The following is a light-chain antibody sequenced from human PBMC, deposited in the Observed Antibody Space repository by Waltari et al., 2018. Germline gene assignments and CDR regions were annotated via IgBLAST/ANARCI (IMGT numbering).Light chain of an antibody. V-gene: IGLV2-23*02. Sequence: QSALTQPASVSGSLGQSISISCSGTYSNVGSYALVSWYHQRPGEAPKLLISEVLKRPSGISNRLSGSKSGNAASLTISALQPEDEGTYYCCSYASSSPRLIFGGGTELSVL. CDR1: YSNVGSYAL. CDR3: CSYASSSPRLI. J-gene: IGLJ2*01. CDR2: EVL.